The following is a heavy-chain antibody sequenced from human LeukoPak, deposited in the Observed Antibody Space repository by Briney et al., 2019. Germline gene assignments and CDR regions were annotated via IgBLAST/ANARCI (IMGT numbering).Heavy chain of an antibody. Sequence: SETLSLTRTVSGGSISSYYWSWIRQPAGKRLQWIGRIYGSGSTDYNPSLKSRVTMSIDTSKKQFSLKLSSVTAADTAVYYCARDCDYGGNRLDYFDCWGQGTLVTVSS. CDR1: GGSISSYY. D-gene: IGHD4-23*01. CDR2: IYGSGST. V-gene: IGHV4-4*07. J-gene: IGHJ4*02. CDR3: ARDCDYGGNRLDYFDC.